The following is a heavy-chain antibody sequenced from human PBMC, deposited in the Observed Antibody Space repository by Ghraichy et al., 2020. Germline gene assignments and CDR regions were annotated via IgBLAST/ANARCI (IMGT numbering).Heavy chain of an antibody. J-gene: IGHJ4*02. Sequence: ESLNISCTVSGGSISSSSYYWGWIRQPPGKGLEWIGSIYYSGSTYYNPSLKSRVTISVDTSKNQFSLKLSSVTAADTAVYYCARLTGGEYWGQGTLVTVSS. CDR1: GGSISSSSYY. CDR2: IYYSGST. CDR3: ARLTGGEY. D-gene: IGHD7-27*01. V-gene: IGHV4-39*01.